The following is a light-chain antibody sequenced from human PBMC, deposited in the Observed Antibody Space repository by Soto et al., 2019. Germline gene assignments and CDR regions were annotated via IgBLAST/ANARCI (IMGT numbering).Light chain of an antibody. CDR3: GSWDSSLSAYV. CDR2: TNN. Sequence: QSVLTQPPSASGTPGQRITISCSGSSSNIESHTVNWYQQVPGAAPKLLINTNNKRPSGIPDRFSGSKSGTSATLGITGFQTGDEADYYCGSWDSSLSAYVFGTGTKVTVL. V-gene: IGLV1-44*01. J-gene: IGLJ1*01. CDR1: SSNIESHT.